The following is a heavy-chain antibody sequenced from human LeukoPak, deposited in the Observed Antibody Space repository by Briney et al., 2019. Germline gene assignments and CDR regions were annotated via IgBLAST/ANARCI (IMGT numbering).Heavy chain of an antibody. V-gene: IGHV4-4*07. CDR3: ARITYDFWSGYKTLDY. J-gene: IGHJ4*02. CDR2: MYTSGST. CDR1: GGSISSYY. D-gene: IGHD3-3*01. Sequence: SETLSLTCTVSGGSISSYYWSWIRQPAGKGLEWLGRMYTSGSTNYNPSLKSRVTMSIDTSKNQFSLKLSSVTAADTAVYYCARITYDFWSGYKTLDYWGQGTRVTVSS.